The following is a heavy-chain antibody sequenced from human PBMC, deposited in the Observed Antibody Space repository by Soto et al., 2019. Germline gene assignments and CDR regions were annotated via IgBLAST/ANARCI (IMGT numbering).Heavy chain of an antibody. CDR1: GFTFDDYN. CDR2: ISRDGTNT. V-gene: IGHV3-43*01. Sequence: PGGSLGLSCPASGFTFDDYNMHWARQAPGKGLEWVSLISRDGTNTNYAESVKGRFTISRDTSKNSLYFTTTSMKTEDPASYYWVKETYYSDVSSYYTLVSWGQGNLVTVSS. D-gene: IGHD3-3*01. CDR3: VKETYYSDVSSYYTLVS. J-gene: IGHJ5*02.